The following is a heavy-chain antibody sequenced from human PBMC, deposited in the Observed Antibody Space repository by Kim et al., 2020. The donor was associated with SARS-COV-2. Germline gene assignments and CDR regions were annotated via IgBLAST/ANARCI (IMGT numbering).Heavy chain of an antibody. CDR3: TRDPQAGDY. CDR2: ISCNSRNT. J-gene: IGHJ4*02. CDR1: GFTFSDYS. V-gene: IGHV3-11*05. Sequence: GGSLRLSCAGSGFTFSDYSMSWIRQAPGKGLECLAYISCNSRNTNYADSVRGRFTISRDNTKNSLYLQMNSLRVEDTAVYYCTRDPQAGDYWGQGTLVTVSS.